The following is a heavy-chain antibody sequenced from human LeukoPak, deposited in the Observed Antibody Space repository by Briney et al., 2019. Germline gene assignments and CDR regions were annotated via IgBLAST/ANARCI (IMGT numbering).Heavy chain of an antibody. V-gene: IGHV3-7*03. D-gene: IGHD5-18*01. CDR1: GFTFSSYA. J-gene: IGHJ4*02. CDR2: IKQDGSEK. Sequence: GGSLRLSCAASGFTFSSYAMSWVRQAPGKGLEWVANIKQDGSEKYYVDSVKGRFTISRDNAKNSLYLQMNSLRAEDTAVYYCARDLGSYSYGSDYWGQGTLVTVSS. CDR3: ARDLGSYSYGSDY.